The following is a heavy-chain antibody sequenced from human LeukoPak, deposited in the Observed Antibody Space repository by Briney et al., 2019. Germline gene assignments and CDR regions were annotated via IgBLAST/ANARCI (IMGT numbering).Heavy chain of an antibody. CDR1: GFTFSSYS. J-gene: IGHJ4*02. V-gene: IGHV3-21*04. Sequence: PGGSLRLSCAASGFTFSSYSMNWVRQAPGKGLEWVSSISSSSSYIYYADSVKGRFTISRDNAKNSLYLQMNSLRAEDTAVYYCARGYSSSWFSYYFDYWGQGTLVTVSS. D-gene: IGHD6-13*01. CDR2: ISSSSSYI. CDR3: ARGYSSSWFSYYFDY.